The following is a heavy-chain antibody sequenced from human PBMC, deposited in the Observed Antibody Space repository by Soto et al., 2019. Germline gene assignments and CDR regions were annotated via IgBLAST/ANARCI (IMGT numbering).Heavy chain of an antibody. CDR1: GGSISSGGYY. D-gene: IGHD6-13*01. CDR3: ARRGMGIAAAGTPYYYFDY. V-gene: IGHV4-61*08. Sequence: SETLSLTCTVSGGSISSGGYYWSWIRQHPGKGLEWIGYIYYSGSTNYNPSLKSRVTISVDTSKNQFSLKLSSVTAADTAVYYCARRGMGIAAAGTPYYYFDYWGQGTLVTVSS. J-gene: IGHJ4*02. CDR2: IYYSGST.